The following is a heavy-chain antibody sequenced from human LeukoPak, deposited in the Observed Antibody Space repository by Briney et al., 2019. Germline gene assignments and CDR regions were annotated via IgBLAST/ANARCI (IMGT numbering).Heavy chain of an antibody. Sequence: SETLSLTCAVYGGSFSGYYWSWIRQPPGKGLEWIGEINHSGSTNYNPSLKSRVTISVDTSKNQFSLKLSSVTAADTAVYYCARRRPYCSGGSWYLDYWGQGTLVTVSS. CDR3: ARRRPYCSGGSWYLDY. CDR2: INHSGST. J-gene: IGHJ4*02. D-gene: IGHD2-15*01. V-gene: IGHV4-34*01. CDR1: GGSFSGYY.